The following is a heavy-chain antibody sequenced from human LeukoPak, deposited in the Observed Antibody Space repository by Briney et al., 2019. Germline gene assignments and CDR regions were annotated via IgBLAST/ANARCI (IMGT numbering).Heavy chain of an antibody. CDR1: GFTFNSYS. CDR2: ISSSSSYI. V-gene: IGHV3-21*01. J-gene: IGHJ4*02. D-gene: IGHD3-10*01. CDR3: ARDNYYGSGSPTYFDY. Sequence: PGGSLRLSCVASGFTFNSYSMNWVRQAPGKGLEWVSSISSSSSYIYYADSVKGRFTISRDNAKNSLYLQMNSLRAEDTAVYYCARDNYYGSGSPTYFDYWGQGTLVTVSS.